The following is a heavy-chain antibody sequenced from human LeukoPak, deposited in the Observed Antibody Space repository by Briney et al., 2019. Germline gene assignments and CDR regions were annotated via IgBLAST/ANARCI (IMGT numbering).Heavy chain of an antibody. J-gene: IGHJ4*02. CDR3: ARGYGNYGY. CDR1: GFTFSSYA. Sequence: GSLRLSCAASGFTFSSYAMSWVRQAPGKGLEWVANIKQDGSEKYYVDSVKGRFTISRDNAKNSLYLQMNSLRAEDTAVYYCARGYGNYGYWGQGTLVTVSS. D-gene: IGHD4-11*01. V-gene: IGHV3-7*01. CDR2: IKQDGSEK.